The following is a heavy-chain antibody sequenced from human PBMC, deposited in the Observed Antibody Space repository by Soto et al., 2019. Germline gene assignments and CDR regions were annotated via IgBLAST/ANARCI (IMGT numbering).Heavy chain of an antibody. J-gene: IGHJ5*02. CDR2: IYYSGST. D-gene: IGHD1-26*01. CDR3: ARDRESYAYLFDP. CDR1: GGSISSGDYY. Sequence: PSETLSLTCTVSGGSISSGDYYWSWIRQPPGKGLEWIGYIYYSGSTYYNPSLKSRVTISVDTSKNQFSLKLSSVTAVDTAVYYCARDRESYAYLFDPWGQGTLVTVSS. V-gene: IGHV4-30-4*01.